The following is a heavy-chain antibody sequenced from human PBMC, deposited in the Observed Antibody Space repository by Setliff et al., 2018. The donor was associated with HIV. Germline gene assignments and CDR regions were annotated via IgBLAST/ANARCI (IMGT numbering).Heavy chain of an antibody. V-gene: IGHV4-4*07. Sequence: SETLSLTCTVSDDSISSNYWSWIRQSAGKGLEWVGRIYTGGRTNYNPSLKSRVTISVDTSKNQFSLKLSSVTAADTAVYYCARGGQWWAFYWFDPWGQGTLVTVSS. CDR3: ARGGQWWAFYWFDP. J-gene: IGHJ5*02. D-gene: IGHD2-15*01. CDR1: DDSISSNY. CDR2: IYTGGRT.